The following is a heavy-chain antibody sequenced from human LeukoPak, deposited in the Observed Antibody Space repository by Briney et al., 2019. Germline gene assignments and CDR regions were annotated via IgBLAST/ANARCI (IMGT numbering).Heavy chain of an antibody. J-gene: IGHJ6*02. Sequence: GGSLRPSCAASGFTFSSYAMSWVRQAPGKGLEWVSAISGSGGSTYYADSVKGRFTISRDNSKNTLYLQMNSLRAEDTAVYYCAKDSSKLYYYYGMDVWGQGTTVTVSS. CDR3: AKDSSKLYYYYGMDV. CDR2: ISGSGGST. D-gene: IGHD6-13*01. CDR1: GFTFSSYA. V-gene: IGHV3-23*01.